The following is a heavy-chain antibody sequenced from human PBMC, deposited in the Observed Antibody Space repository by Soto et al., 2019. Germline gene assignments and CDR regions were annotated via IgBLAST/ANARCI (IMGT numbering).Heavy chain of an antibody. V-gene: IGHV4-30-4*01. CDR3: ARVKATLYRHYYFDY. D-gene: IGHD5-12*01. CDR2: IFYTGST. Sequence: SETLSLTCSVSGGTSNSGDYFWSWIRQPPGKGLEWIGSIFYTGSTYYSPSLKSRASMSMDTSKNRFSLRLRSLTAADTAVYFCARVKATLYRHYYFDYWGQGTPVTVSS. CDR1: GGTSNSGDYF. J-gene: IGHJ4*02.